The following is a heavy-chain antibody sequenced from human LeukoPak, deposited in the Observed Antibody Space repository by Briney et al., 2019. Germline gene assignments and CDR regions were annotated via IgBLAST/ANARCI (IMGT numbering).Heavy chain of an antibody. J-gene: IGHJ4*02. CDR1: GGSISSDGYY. D-gene: IGHD6-6*01. CDR2: IYYSGST. V-gene: IGHV4-31*03. CDR3: ARGGSSSGLGSFDY. Sequence: SETLSLTCTVSGGSISSDGYYWSWIRQHPGKGLGWIGYIYYSGSTYYNPSLKSRVTISVDTSKNQFSLKLTSVTAADTAVYYCARGGSSSGLGSFDYWGQGTLVTVSS.